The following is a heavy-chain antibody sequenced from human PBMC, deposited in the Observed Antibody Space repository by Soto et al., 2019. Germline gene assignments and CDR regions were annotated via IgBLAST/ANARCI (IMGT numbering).Heavy chain of an antibody. CDR1: GGSISSYY. CDR3: ARQGHSCSSTSCYASGSNWFDP. V-gene: IGHV4-59*08. Sequence: PSETLSLTCTVSGGSISSYYWSWIRQPPGKGLEWIGYIYYSGSTYYNPSLKSRVTISVDTSKNQFSLKLSSVTAGDTAVYYCARQGHSCSSTSCYASGSNWFDPWGQGTLVTVSS. CDR2: IYYSGST. D-gene: IGHD2-2*01. J-gene: IGHJ5*02.